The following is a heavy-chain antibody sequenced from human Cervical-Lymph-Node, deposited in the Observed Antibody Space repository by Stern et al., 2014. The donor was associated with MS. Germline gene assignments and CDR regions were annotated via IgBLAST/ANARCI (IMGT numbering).Heavy chain of an antibody. Sequence: QVQLVQSGAEVKKPGSSVKVSCKASGGTFINYSISWARQAPGQGLEWMGVIVPIFGTTNYAPKFQGRVTMTADEYLSTAYMELSSLRSEDTAVYYCAYGSKSYYYYFYGMDVWGQGTTVTVSS. CDR2: IVPIFGTT. D-gene: IGHD3-10*01. V-gene: IGHV1-69*01. CDR3: AYGSKSYYYYFYGMDV. J-gene: IGHJ6*02. CDR1: GGTFINYS.